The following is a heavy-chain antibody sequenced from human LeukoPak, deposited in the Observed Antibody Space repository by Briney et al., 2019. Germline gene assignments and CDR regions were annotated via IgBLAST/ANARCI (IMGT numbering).Heavy chain of an antibody. CDR3: ARPGSDYGDYAGY. J-gene: IGHJ4*02. CDR2: IYPGDSDT. V-gene: IGHV5-51*01. D-gene: IGHD4-17*01. Sequence: KVGESLKISCKGSGYSFTSYWIGWVRQMPEEGLEWMGIIYPGDSDTRYSPSFQGQVTISADKSISTAYLQWSSLKASDTAMYYCARPGSDYGDYAGYWGQGTLVTVSS. CDR1: GYSFTSYW.